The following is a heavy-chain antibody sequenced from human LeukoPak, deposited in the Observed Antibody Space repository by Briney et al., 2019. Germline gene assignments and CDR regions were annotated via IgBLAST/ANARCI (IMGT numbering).Heavy chain of an antibody. D-gene: IGHD3-10*01. J-gene: IGHJ6*03. Sequence: GGSLRLSCAASGFTFDDYAMHWVRQAPGKGLEWVSLISGDGGSTYYADSVKGRFTISRDNSENSLYLQMNSLRTEDTALYYCAKDQSVQRSRGYYYYYYYMDVWGKGTTVTVSS. CDR2: ISGDGGST. CDR3: AKDQSVQRSRGYYYYYYYMDV. V-gene: IGHV3-43*02. CDR1: GFTFDDYA.